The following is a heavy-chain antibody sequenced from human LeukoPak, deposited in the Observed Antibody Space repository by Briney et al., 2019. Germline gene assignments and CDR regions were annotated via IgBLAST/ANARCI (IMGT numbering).Heavy chain of an antibody. CDR2: ISGGGGST. Sequence: GGSLRLSCAASGFTFSSYGMSWVRQAPGKGLEWVSAISGGGGSTSYADSVKGRFTISRDNSKNTLYLQMNSLRAEDTAVYYCAKEPHRAELWYSDYWGQGTLVTVSS. V-gene: IGHV3-23*01. D-gene: IGHD5-18*01. CDR3: AKEPHRAELWYSDY. J-gene: IGHJ4*02. CDR1: GFTFSSYG.